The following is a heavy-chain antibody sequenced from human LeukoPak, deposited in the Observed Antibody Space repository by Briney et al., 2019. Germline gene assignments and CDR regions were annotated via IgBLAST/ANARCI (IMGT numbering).Heavy chain of an antibody. CDR3: ARGGTYYYDDSGYRYFDY. V-gene: IGHV4-34*01. CDR2: INHSGST. Sequence: SETLSLTCAVYGGSFSGYYWSWIRQPPGDGLEWIGEINHSGSTNYNPSLKSRVTISVDTSKNQFSLKLSSVTAVDTAVYYCARGGTYYYDDSGYRYFDYWGPGTLVTVSS. D-gene: IGHD3-22*01. CDR1: GGSFSGYY. J-gene: IGHJ4*02.